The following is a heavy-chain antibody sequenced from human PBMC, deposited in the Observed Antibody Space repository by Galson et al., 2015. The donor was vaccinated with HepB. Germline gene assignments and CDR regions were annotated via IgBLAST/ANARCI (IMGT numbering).Heavy chain of an antibody. CDR3: VHDYVWDS. Sequence: SLRLSCAASGFTFRTYVMHWIRQAPGKGLEWVAVISYDGSDKYYADSVKGRFTISRDNSKNTLFLQMNSLRVEDTAVYYCVHDYVWDSWGQGTLVTVSS. D-gene: IGHD3-16*01. CDR1: GFTFRTYV. CDR2: ISYDGSDK. V-gene: IGHV3-30*14. J-gene: IGHJ5*02.